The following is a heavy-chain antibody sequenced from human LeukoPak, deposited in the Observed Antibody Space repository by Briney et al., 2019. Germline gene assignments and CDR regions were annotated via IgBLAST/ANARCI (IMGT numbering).Heavy chain of an antibody. CDR3: AGPRFGELLYDY. V-gene: IGHV3-53*01. CDR2: IYTGDTT. D-gene: IGHD3-10*01. CDR1: GFNVSSNY. J-gene: IGHJ4*02. Sequence: GGSLRLSCAASGFNVSSNYMSWVRQAPGKGLEWVSIIYTGDTTYYAESVKGRFTISRDNSKNTLYLQMNSLRAEDTAVYYCAGPRFGELLYDYWGQVTLVTVSS.